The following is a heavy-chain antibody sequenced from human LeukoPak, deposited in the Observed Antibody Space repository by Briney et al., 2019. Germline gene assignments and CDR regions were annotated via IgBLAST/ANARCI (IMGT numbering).Heavy chain of an antibody. CDR3: ARPSISGDCSSTSCYTGGWFDP. J-gene: IGHJ5*02. CDR1: GGSFSGYY. Sequence: PSETLSLTCAVYGGSFSGYYWSWIRQPPGKGLEWIGEINHSGSTNYNPSLKSRVTISVDTSKNQFSLKLSSVTAADTAVYYYARPSISGDCSSTSCYTGGWFDPWGQGTLVTVSS. CDR2: INHSGST. V-gene: IGHV4-34*01. D-gene: IGHD2-2*02.